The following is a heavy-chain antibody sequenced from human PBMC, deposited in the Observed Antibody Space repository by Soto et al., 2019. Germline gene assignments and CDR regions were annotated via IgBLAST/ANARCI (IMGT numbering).Heavy chain of an antibody. J-gene: IGHJ4*02. CDR1: GGSISSGGYY. CDR2: IYYSGST. V-gene: IGHV4-31*03. D-gene: IGHD4-17*01. CDR3: ARAGHMTKVTGDYFDY. Sequence: SETLSLTCTVSGGSISSGGYYWSWIRQHPGKGLEWIGYIYYSGSTYYNPSLKSRVTISVDTSKNQFSLKLSSVTAADTAVYYCARAGHMTKVTGDYFDYWGKGTLVTVS.